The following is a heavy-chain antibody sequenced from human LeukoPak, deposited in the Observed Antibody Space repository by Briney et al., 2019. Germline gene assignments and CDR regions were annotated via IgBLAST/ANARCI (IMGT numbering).Heavy chain of an antibody. CDR2: IYHSGST. J-gene: IGHJ2*01. CDR1: NYSISSGYY. V-gene: IGHV4-38-2*02. Sequence: SETLSLTCTVSNYSISSGYYWGWIRQPPEKGLEWIGSIYHSGSTYYNPSLKSRVTISVDTSKNQFSLKLPSVTAADTAVYYCARVYYSNSYDYWYFDLWGRGTLVTVSS. D-gene: IGHD6-13*01. CDR3: ARVYYSNSYDYWYFDL.